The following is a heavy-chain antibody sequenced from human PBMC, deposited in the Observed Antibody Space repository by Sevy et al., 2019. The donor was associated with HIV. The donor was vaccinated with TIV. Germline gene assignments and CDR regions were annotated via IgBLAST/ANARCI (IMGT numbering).Heavy chain of an antibody. V-gene: IGHV3-48*02. D-gene: IGHD2-21*02. J-gene: IGHJ6*02. CDR3: ARDIVVVTAIEAMDV. CDR1: GFTFSSYS. Sequence: GGSLRLSCAASGFTFSSYSMNWVRQAPGKGLEWVSYISSSSSTIYYADSVKGRFTISRDNAKNSLYLQMNSLRDEDTAMYYCARDIVVVTAIEAMDVWGQGTTVTVSS. CDR2: ISSSSSTI.